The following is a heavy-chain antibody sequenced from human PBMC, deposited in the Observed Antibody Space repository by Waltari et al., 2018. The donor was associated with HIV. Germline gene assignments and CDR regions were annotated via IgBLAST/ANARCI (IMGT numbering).Heavy chain of an antibody. D-gene: IGHD3-9*01. V-gene: IGHV3-23*01. CDR2: IAASYGNT. Sequence: EALLLESGGDFVQPGGSLRPSCVGSGFPFSNYAMIWVRQAPGKGLEWVSAIAASYGNTYYADSVRGRFTISKDNSANSLYLQMNSLRAEDTALYYCARILISGAFDIWGQGTMVAVSS. J-gene: IGHJ3*02. CDR3: ARILISGAFDI. CDR1: GFPFSNYA.